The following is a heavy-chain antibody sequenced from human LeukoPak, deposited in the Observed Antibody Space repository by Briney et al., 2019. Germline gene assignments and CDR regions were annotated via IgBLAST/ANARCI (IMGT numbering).Heavy chain of an antibody. CDR2: INHSGST. D-gene: IGHD2-15*01. V-gene: IGHV4-34*01. Sequence: SETLSLTCAVYGGSFSGYYWSWIRQPPGKGLEWIGEINHSGSTNYNPSLKSRVTISGDTSKNQFSLKLSSVTAADTAVYYCAIPGEAATTYSFDHWGQGTLVTVSS. J-gene: IGHJ4*02. CDR3: AIPGEAATTYSFDH. CDR1: GGSFSGYY.